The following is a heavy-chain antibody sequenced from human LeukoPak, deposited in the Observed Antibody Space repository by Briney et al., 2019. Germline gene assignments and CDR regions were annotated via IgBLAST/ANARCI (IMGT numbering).Heavy chain of an antibody. V-gene: IGHV4-39*07. D-gene: IGHD3-3*01. CDR3: ARHRYDFWSGFAMDV. CDR2: IYYSGST. CDR1: GGSISSSSYY. Sequence: SETLSLTCTVSGGSISSSSYYWGWIRQPPGKGLEWIGSIYYSGSTYYNPSLKSRVTISVDTSKNQFSLKLSSVTAADTAVYYCARHRYDFWSGFAMDVWGKGTTVTVSS. J-gene: IGHJ6*03.